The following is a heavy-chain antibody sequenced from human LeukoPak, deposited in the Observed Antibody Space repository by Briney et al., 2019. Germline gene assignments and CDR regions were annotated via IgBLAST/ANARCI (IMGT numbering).Heavy chain of an antibody. D-gene: IGHD6-13*01. Sequence: ASVKVSCKASGYTYTNYDINWVRQATGKGLEWMGWVKPRSGYTGYLQKFQGRVNMTGSTSISTAYLELNSLTSEDTAVYYCARGNRLYSSSWSSLPFDIWGQGSMVTVSS. CDR3: ARGNRLYSSSWSSLPFDI. V-gene: IGHV1-8*01. CDR2: VKPRSGYT. J-gene: IGHJ3*02. CDR1: GYTYTNYD.